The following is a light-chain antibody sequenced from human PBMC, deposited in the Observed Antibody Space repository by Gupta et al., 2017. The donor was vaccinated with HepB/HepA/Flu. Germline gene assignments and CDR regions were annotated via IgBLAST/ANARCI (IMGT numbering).Light chain of an antibody. CDR2: KAS. CDR1: QSISNW. V-gene: IGKV1-5*03. Sequence: IQMTPSPSTLSASVGDRVTITCGASQSISNWLAWYQQKAGKAPKLLIYKASSLESGVPSRFSGSGSGTEFTLTISSLQPDDFATYYCQQYNSQGTFGQGTKVEIK. J-gene: IGKJ1*01. CDR3: QQYNSQGT.